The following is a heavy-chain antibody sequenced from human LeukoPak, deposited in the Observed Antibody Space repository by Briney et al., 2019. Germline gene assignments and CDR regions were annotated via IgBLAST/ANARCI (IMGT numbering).Heavy chain of an antibody. CDR1: GGTFSSYA. CDR3: AQGYYYGSGSPTPYYYYGMDV. Sequence: SVKVSCKASGGTFSSYAISWVRQAPGQGLEGMGRIIPILGIANYAQKFQGRVTITADKSTSTAYMELSSLRSEDTAVYYCAQGYYYGSGSPTPYYYYGMDVWGQGTTVTVSS. CDR2: IIPILGIA. V-gene: IGHV1-69*04. J-gene: IGHJ6*02. D-gene: IGHD3-10*01.